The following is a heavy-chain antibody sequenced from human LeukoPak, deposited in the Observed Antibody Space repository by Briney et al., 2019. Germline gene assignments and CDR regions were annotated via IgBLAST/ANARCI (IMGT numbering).Heavy chain of an antibody. Sequence: SETLSLTCTVSGGSISSYYWSWIRQPPGKGLEWIGYIYYSGSTNYNPSLKSRVTISVDTSKNQFSLKLSSVTAADTAVYYCARDRGNGFDFWGQGTLVTVSS. CDR2: IYYSGST. CDR1: GGSISSYY. D-gene: IGHD1-1*01. V-gene: IGHV4-59*01. CDR3: ARDRGNGFDF. J-gene: IGHJ4*02.